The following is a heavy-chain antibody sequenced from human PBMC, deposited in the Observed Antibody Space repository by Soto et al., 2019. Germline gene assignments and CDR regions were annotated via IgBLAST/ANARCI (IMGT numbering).Heavy chain of an antibody. CDR3: ARVFGSSDYYYGKGG. CDR2: IYTTGST. Sequence: PSETLSLTCTVSADSISSYYWSWVRQHAGERLHWIGRIYTTGSTTYNLSLKRRGSISFDTPRTQFSLKLPSETAADTAVYYCARVFGSSDYYYGKGGCGKG. V-gene: IGHV4-4*07. J-gene: IGHJ6*04. CDR1: ADSISSYY. D-gene: IGHD6-6*01.